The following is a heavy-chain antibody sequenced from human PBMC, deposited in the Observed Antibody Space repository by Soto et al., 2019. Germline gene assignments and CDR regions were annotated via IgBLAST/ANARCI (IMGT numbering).Heavy chain of an antibody. Sequence: PGESLKISCKGSGYSFTSYWISWVRQMPGKGLEWMGRIDPSDSYTNYSPSFQGHVTISADKSISTAYLQWSSLKASDTAMYYWSRLRGAVAGANDAFDIWGQGTMVTVSS. D-gene: IGHD6-19*01. V-gene: IGHV5-10-1*01. J-gene: IGHJ3*02. CDR3: SRLRGAVAGANDAFDI. CDR2: IDPSDSYT. CDR1: GYSFTSYW.